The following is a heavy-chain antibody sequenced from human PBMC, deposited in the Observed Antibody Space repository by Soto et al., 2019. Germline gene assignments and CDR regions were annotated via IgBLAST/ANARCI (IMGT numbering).Heavy chain of an antibody. J-gene: IGHJ4*02. CDR3: AHRVLRTVFGLVTTTAIYYDF. Sequence: QITLNECGPTQVKPRQTLTLTCTFSGFSLTTSGVGVGWIRQSPGKAPEWLALIYWDDDKRYSPSLKSRLTITKDTSKNQVVLTMADLDPADTATYYCAHRVLRTVFGLVTTTAIYYDFCGQGTPVAVSS. CDR1: GFSLTTSGVG. V-gene: IGHV2-5*02. CDR2: IYWDDDK. D-gene: IGHD3-3*01.